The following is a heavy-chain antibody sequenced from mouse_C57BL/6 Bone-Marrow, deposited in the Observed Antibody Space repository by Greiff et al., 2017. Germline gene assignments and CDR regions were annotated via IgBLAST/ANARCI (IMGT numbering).Heavy chain of an antibody. CDR2: IDPSDSYT. Sequence: QVQLQQPGAELVMPGASVKLSCKASGYTFTSYWMHWVKQRPGQGLEWIGEIDPSDSYTNYNQKFKGKSTLTVDKSSSTAYMQLSSLTSEDSAVYYCARGSYGSFADWYFDVWGTGTTVTVSS. D-gene: IGHD1-1*01. CDR3: ARGSYGSFADWYFDV. CDR1: GYTFTSYW. V-gene: IGHV1-69*01. J-gene: IGHJ1*03.